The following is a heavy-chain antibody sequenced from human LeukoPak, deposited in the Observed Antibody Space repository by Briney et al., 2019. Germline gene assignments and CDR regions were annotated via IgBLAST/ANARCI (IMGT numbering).Heavy chain of an antibody. V-gene: IGHV4-34*01. D-gene: IGHD2-2*01. CDR2: INHSGST. CDR1: GFIVNNNY. J-gene: IGHJ4*02. Sequence: PGGSLRLSCAASGFIVNNNYMTWVRQAPGKGLEWIGEINHSGSTNYNPSLKSRVTISVDTSKNQFSLKLSSVTAADTAVYYCARGPYCSSTSCYATLGLWGQGTLVTVSS. CDR3: ARGPYCSSTSCYATLGL.